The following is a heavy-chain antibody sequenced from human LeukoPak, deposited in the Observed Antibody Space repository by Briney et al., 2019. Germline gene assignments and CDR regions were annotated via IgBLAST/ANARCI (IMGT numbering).Heavy chain of an antibody. D-gene: IGHD5/OR15-5a*01. Sequence: GGSLRLSCAASGFTFSSYWMHWVRQAPGKGLVWVSRINSDGSSTSYADSVKGRFTISRDNAKNTLYLQMNSLRAEDTALYYCASVSLPKPFDPWGQGTLVTVSS. J-gene: IGHJ5*02. V-gene: IGHV3-74*01. CDR1: GFTFSSYW. CDR3: ASVSLPKPFDP. CDR2: INSDGSST.